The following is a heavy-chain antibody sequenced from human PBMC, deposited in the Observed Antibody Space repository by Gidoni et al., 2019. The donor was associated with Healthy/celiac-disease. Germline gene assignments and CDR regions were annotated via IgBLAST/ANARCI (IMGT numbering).Heavy chain of an antibody. CDR1: GYTFTGYY. D-gene: IGHD2-2*01. CDR3: ARDMYQLLGVRHWFDP. Sequence: QVQLVQSGAEVKKPGASVKVSCKASGYTFTGYYMHWVRQAPGQGLEWMGWINPNSGGTNYAQKFPGRVTMTRDTSISTAYMELSRLRSDDTAVYYCARDMYQLLGVRHWFDPWGQGTLVTVSS. CDR2: INPNSGGT. V-gene: IGHV1-2*02. J-gene: IGHJ5*02.